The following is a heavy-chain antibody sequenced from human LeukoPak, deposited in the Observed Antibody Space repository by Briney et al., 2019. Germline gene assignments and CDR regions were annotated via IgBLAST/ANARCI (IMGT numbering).Heavy chain of an antibody. CDR3: ARDSATDYDYTFDY. V-gene: IGHV3-30-3*01. J-gene: IGHJ4*02. D-gene: IGHD3-16*01. CDR1: GFTFSSYA. Sequence: GGSLRLSCAASGFTFSSYAMHWVRQAPGKGLEWVAVISYDGSNKYYADSVKGRFTISRDNSKNTLYLQMNSLRAEDTAVYYCARDSATDYDYTFDYWGQGTLVTVSS. CDR2: ISYDGSNK.